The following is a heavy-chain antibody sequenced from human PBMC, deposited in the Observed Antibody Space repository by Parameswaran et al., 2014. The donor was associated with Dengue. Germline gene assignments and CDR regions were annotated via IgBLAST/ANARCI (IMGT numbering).Heavy chain of an antibody. D-gene: IGHD3-10*01. CDR3: ARRLYGSGSYYSDY. V-gene: IGHV1-18*01. J-gene: IGHJ4*02. CDR2: ISAYNGNT. Sequence: WVRQAPGQGLEWMGWISAYNGNTNYAQKLQGRVAMTTDTSTSTAYMELRGLRSDDTAVYYCARRLYGSGSYYSDYWGQGTLVTVSS.